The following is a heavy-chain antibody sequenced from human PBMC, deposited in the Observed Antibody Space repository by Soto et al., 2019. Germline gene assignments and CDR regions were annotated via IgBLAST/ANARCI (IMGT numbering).Heavy chain of an antibody. CDR3: ARGGDPDY. V-gene: IGHV3-74*01. CDR1: GFKFDYYW. Sequence: EVQLVESGGGLVQPGGSLRLSCVASGFKFDYYWMHWVRQAPGGGLMWISRLQTDGGHPAYADPVKGRFTISRDNAKNTLYLQMNNLRVEDTAIYYCARGGDPDYWGQGTLVTVSS. D-gene: IGHD2-21*02. J-gene: IGHJ4*02. CDR2: LQTDGGHP.